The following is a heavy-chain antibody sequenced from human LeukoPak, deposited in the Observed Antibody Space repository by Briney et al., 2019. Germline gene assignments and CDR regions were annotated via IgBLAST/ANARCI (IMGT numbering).Heavy chain of an antibody. CDR2: IKQDGSEK. J-gene: IGHJ3*02. Sequence: GGSLRLSCAASGFTFSSYWMSWVRQAPGKGLEWVANIKQDGSEKYYVDSVKGRFTISRDNAKNSLYLQMNSLRAEDTAVYYCARAEYSGYEHDAFDIWGQGTMVTVSS. D-gene: IGHD5-12*01. CDR3: ARAEYSGYEHDAFDI. V-gene: IGHV3-7*01. CDR1: GFTFSSYW.